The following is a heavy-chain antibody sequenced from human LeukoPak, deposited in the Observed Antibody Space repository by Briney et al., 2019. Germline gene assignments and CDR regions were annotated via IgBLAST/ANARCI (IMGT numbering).Heavy chain of an antibody. CDR1: GGSISGDY. J-gene: IGHJ3*02. Sequence: SETLSLTCTVSGGSISGDYWSWIRQPPGKGLEWIGYIYYSGSTNYNPSLKSRVTISVDTSKNHFSLRLISVTAADTAVYYCARHGGTSGRSYRQDAFDIWGQGTMVTVSS. D-gene: IGHD3-10*01. V-gene: IGHV4-59*08. CDR3: ARHGGTSGRSYRQDAFDI. CDR2: IYYSGST.